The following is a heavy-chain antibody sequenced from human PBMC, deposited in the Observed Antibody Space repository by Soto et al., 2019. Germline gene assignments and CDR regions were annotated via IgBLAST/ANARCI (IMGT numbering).Heavy chain of an antibody. CDR1: GFTFSSYA. D-gene: IGHD3-10*01. CDR3: VKIRKTGGLWFGELFDAFDI. Sequence: GGSLRLSCSASGFTFSSYAMHWVRQAPGKGLEYVSAISSNGGSTYYADSVKGRFTISRDNSKNTLYLQMSSLRAEDTAVYYCVKIRKTGGLWFGELFDAFDIWGQGTMVTVSS. V-gene: IGHV3-64D*08. CDR2: ISSNGGST. J-gene: IGHJ3*02.